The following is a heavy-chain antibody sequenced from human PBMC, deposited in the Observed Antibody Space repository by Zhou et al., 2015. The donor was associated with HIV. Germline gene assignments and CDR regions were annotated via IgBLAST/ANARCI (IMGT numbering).Heavy chain of an antibody. Sequence: GISWVRQAPGQGLEWMGWISAYNGNTNYAQKLQGRVTMTTDTSTSTAYMELRSLRSDDTAVYYCARDARRYCSGGSCNWFDPGPGNPGHRLL. CDR1: G. J-gene: IGHJ5*02. V-gene: IGHV1-18*01. CDR2: ISAYNGNT. CDR3: ARDARRYCSGGSCNWFDP. D-gene: IGHD2-15*01.